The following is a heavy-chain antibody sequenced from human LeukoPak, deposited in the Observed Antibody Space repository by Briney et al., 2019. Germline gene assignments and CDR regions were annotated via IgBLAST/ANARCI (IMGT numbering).Heavy chain of an antibody. D-gene: IGHD3-22*01. CDR2: IYSGGTT. CDR3: ARSPHYDSSGYHYYFDS. Sequence: GGSLRLSCAASGFIVSSNYMIWVRQVPGQGLEWVSVIYSGGTTDYADSVKGRFTISRDNSKNTVYLQMNSLRAEDTAVYFCARSPHYDSSGYHYYFDSWGQGTLVTVSS. CDR1: GFIVSSNY. V-gene: IGHV3-53*01. J-gene: IGHJ4*02.